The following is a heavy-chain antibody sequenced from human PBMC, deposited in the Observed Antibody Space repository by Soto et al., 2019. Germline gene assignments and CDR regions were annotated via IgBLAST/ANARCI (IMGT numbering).Heavy chain of an antibody. Sequence: QSQLVQSGPEVRKPGASVKVSCKTSGFSFTTYDIIWLRQAPGQGPEWLGWVSVYDGNTNYAQKIQDRVVMTIDTATNTAYLALRNLRSDDTAVYYCARVGEGWLAPIEFFPPWGQGALVTVSS. CDR1: GFSFTTYD. CDR3: ARVGEGWLAPIEFFPP. V-gene: IGHV1-18*01. CDR2: VSVYDGNT. D-gene: IGHD3-10*01. J-gene: IGHJ1*01.